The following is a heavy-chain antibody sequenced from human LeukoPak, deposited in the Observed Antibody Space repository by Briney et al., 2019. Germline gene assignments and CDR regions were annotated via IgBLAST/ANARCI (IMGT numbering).Heavy chain of an antibody. D-gene: IGHD4-17*01. V-gene: IGHV1-69*06. Sequence: GASVKVSCKSSGGTFSSYAISWVRQAPGQGLEWTGRIIPIFGTANYAQKFQGRVTITADKSTSTAYMELSSLRSEDTAVYYCAREKVTTQRGSYMDVWGKGTTVTVSS. CDR3: AREKVTTQRGSYMDV. CDR2: IIPIFGTA. CDR1: GGTFSSYA. J-gene: IGHJ6*03.